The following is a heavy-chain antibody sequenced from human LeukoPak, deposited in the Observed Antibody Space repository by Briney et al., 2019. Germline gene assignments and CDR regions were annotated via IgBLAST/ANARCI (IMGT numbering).Heavy chain of an antibody. J-gene: IGHJ5*02. CDR1: GGSISRGDHY. CDR2: IYYSGIT. V-gene: IGHV4-31*03. Sequence: ASETLSLTCSVSGGSISRGDHYWSWIRQHPGKGLEWIGYIYYSGITHYNPSLKSRVTISVDTSKNQFSLKLGSVTAADTAVYYCARDTVGYSSSWYQGGPANWFDPWGQGTLVTVSS. D-gene: IGHD6-13*01. CDR3: ARDTVGYSSSWYQGGPANWFDP.